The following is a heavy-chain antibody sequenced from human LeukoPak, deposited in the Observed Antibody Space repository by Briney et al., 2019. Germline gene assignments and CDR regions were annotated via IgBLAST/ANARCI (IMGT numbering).Heavy chain of an antibody. CDR3: ASELTGYSSSWYRYRDYYGMDI. Sequence: SETLSLTCTVSGGSISSSSYYWSWIRQPPGKGLEWIGEINHSGSTNYNPSLKSRVTISVDTSKNQFSLKLSSVTAADTAVYYCASELTGYSSSWYRYRDYYGMDIWGQGTTVTVSS. V-gene: IGHV4-39*07. CDR1: GGSISSSSYY. D-gene: IGHD6-13*01. CDR2: INHSGST. J-gene: IGHJ6*02.